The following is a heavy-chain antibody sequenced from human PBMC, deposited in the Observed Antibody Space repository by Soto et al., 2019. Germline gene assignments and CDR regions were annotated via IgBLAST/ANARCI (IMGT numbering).Heavy chain of an antibody. CDR1: VFTFSSYA. J-gene: IGHJ4*02. V-gene: IGHV3-23*01. CDR3: AKGVTMIVVVSPFEY. D-gene: IGHD3-22*01. Sequence: PVGSLRLSCASSVFTFSSYAMSWVRHAPGKGLEWVSAISGSGGSTYYADSVKGRFTISRDNSKNTLYLQMNSLRAEDTAVYYCAKGVTMIVVVSPFEYWGQGTLVNVSS. CDR2: ISGSGGST.